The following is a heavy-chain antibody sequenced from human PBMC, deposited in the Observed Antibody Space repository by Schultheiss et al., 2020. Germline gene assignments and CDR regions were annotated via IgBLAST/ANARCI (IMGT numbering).Heavy chain of an antibody. CDR2: ISHGEGT. CDR1: GGSFSDYY. D-gene: IGHD5-12*01. Sequence: SETLSLTCAVDGGSFSDYYGSWIRQPPGKGLEWIGEISHGEGTHYNPSLMSRVTISVDTSKNQFSLKLSSVTAADTAVYYCARAISDVWGQGTTVTVSS. J-gene: IGHJ6*02. V-gene: IGHV4-34*01. CDR3: ARAISDV.